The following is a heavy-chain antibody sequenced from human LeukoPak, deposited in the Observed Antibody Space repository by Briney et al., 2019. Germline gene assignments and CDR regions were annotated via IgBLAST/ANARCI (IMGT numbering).Heavy chain of an antibody. Sequence: PSETLSLTCTVSGASISSGDEFWSWIRQHPGKGLEWIGCIYHSVNTYYTPSLKSRVTISVDTSKNQFSLKVNPVTAADTAVYYCARYYDTRGYYYAFDYWGQGAQVTVSS. D-gene: IGHD3-22*01. CDR2: IYHSVNT. CDR1: GASISSGDEF. J-gene: IGHJ4*02. V-gene: IGHV4-31*03. CDR3: ARYYDTRGYYYAFDY.